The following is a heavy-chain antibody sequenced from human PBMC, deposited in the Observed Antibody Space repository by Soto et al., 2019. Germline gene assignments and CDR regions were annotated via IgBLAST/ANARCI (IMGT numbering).Heavy chain of an antibody. CDR3: GRGMGCVVVTASGLSEWGYCSDY. Sequence: ASEQVSCKPSPYTFTGYYMHSVPHAPGQAPERIALSNRNSGGTNYAQKFQGWVAMRRETSISTAYMELSRLRSDDTAVYYCGRGMGCVVVTASGLSEWGYCSDYWGQGTLVTVS. J-gene: IGHJ4*02. V-gene: IGHV1-2*04. CDR1: PYTFTGYY. CDR2: SNRNSGGT. D-gene: IGHD2-21*02.